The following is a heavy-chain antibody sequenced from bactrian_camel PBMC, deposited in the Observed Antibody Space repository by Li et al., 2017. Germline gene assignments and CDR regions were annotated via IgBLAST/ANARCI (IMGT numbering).Heavy chain of an antibody. CDR3: AKDVVPYY. Sequence: VHLVESGGGVVQPGGSLRLSCAASGFTFSTASMTWVRQAPGKGLEWVSNIKNGIPYYADSVRGRFTISIDNAKSTVYLQLNSLKTEVMAMYCCAKDVVPYYWGQGTQVTVS. D-gene: IGHD6*01. CDR2: IKNGIP. CDR1: GFTFSTAS. J-gene: IGHJ4*01. V-gene: IGHV3S40*01.